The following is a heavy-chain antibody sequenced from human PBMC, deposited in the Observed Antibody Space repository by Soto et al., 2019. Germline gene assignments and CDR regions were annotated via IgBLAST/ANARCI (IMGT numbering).Heavy chain of an antibody. CDR2: INHSGST. CDR1: AGSFSGYY. J-gene: IGHJ5*02. CDR3: ARVYGKGTFRTNWFDP. D-gene: IGHD1-26*01. V-gene: IGHV4-34*01. Sequence: SETLSLTCAVDAGSFSGYYGSWIRQPPGKGLEWIGEINHSGSTNYNPSLKSRVTISVDTSKNQFSLKLSSVTAADTAVYYCARVYGKGTFRTNWFDPWGQGTLVTVSS.